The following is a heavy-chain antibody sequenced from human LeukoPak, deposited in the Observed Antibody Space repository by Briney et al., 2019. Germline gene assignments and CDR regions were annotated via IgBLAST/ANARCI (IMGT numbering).Heavy chain of an antibody. CDR2: IKSKTDGGTT. Sequence: GGSLRLSCEASGFTFSNAWMTWVRQAPGKGLEWVGRIKSKTDGGTTDYAAPVKRRFTISRDDSKNTLYLQMNSLKPEDTAVYYCTTVGLMTVYYSGGICYIPHDFWGQGTLVTVSS. D-gene: IGHD2-15*01. CDR1: GFTFSNAW. CDR3: TTVGLMTVYYSGGICYIPHDF. V-gene: IGHV3-15*01. J-gene: IGHJ4*02.